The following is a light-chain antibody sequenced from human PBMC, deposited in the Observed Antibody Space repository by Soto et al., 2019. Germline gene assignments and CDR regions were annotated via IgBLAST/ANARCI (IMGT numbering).Light chain of an antibody. V-gene: IGKV3-15*01. CDR3: RQYGNWPSLT. Sequence: IVMTQSPATLSVSPGERATLSCRASQSVSSNLAWYQQKPGQAPRLLIYGVSTRATGIPARFSGSGYGTEFTPTIISLQSEELSVYHCRQYGNWPSLTFGGGTKVEIK. CDR1: QSVSSN. J-gene: IGKJ4*01. CDR2: GVS.